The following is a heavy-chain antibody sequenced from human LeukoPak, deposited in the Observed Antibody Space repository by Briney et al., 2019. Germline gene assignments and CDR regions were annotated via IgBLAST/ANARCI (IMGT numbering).Heavy chain of an antibody. D-gene: IGHD2-21*02. CDR1: GFSFSSYW. Sequence: GGSLRLSCAASGFSFSSYWMNWYRQAPGKALEWVGNIRQDASEINYVDSVRGRFTISRDNARSSLHLQMNSLRVEDTAVYYCATDRDNSDWQKRFDSWGQGTLVAVSS. J-gene: IGHJ4*02. CDR3: ATDRDNSDWQKRFDS. V-gene: IGHV3-7*01. CDR2: IRQDASEI.